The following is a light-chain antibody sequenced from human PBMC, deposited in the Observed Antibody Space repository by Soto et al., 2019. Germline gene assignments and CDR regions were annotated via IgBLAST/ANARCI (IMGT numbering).Light chain of an antibody. J-gene: IGLJ1*01. CDR1: SSDIGAYNY. V-gene: IGLV2-14*03. CDR3: STYKSSSTLHV. CDR2: DVT. Sequence: QSALTQPASVSGSPGQSITISCTGTSSDIGAYNYVSWYQQHPGKAPKLIIYDVTNRPAGISSRFSASKSGNTASLTISVLQAEDEADYYCSTYKSSSTLHVSVPGTKVPVL.